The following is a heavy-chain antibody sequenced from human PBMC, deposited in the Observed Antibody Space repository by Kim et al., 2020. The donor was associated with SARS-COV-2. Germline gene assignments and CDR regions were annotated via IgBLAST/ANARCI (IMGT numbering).Heavy chain of an antibody. CDR2: ISWDGGST. Sequence: GGSLRLSCAASGFTFDDYTMHWVRQAPGKGLEWVSLISWDGGSTYYADSVKGRFTISRDNSKNSLYLQMNSLRTEDTALYYCAKDTSPGYSFIDYWGQGTLVTVSS. J-gene: IGHJ4*02. V-gene: IGHV3-43*01. D-gene: IGHD5-18*01. CDR3: AKDTSPGYSFIDY. CDR1: GFTFDDYT.